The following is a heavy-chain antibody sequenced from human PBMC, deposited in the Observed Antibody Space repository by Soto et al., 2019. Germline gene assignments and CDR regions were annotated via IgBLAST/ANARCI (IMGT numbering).Heavy chain of an antibody. J-gene: IGHJ6*02. CDR2: ISYDGSNK. D-gene: IGHD3-10*01. CDR1: GFTFSSYG. Sequence: QVQLVESGGGVVQPGRSLRLSCEASGFTFSSYGMHWVRQAPGKGLEWVAVISYDGSNKYYADSVKGRFTISRDNSKNTLYLQMNSLRAEDTAVYYCAKSASNRKYYYGSGTYYYYYGMDVWGQGTTVTVSS. CDR3: AKSASNRKYYYGSGTYYYYYGMDV. V-gene: IGHV3-30*18.